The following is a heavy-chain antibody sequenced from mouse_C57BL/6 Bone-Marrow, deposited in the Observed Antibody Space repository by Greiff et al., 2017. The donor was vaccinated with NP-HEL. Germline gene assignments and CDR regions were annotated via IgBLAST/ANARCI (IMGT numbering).Heavy chain of an antibody. CDR3: ARSLYYGSSYGYFDY. V-gene: IGHV1-22*01. CDR2: INPNNGGT. D-gene: IGHD1-1*01. Sequence: EVKLMESGPELVKPGASVKMSCKASGYTFTDYNMHWVKQSHGKSLEWIGYINPNNGGTSYNQKFKGKATLTVNKSSSTAYMELRSLTSEDSAVYYCARSLYYGSSYGYFDYWGQGTTLTVSS. CDR1: GYTFTDYN. J-gene: IGHJ2*01.